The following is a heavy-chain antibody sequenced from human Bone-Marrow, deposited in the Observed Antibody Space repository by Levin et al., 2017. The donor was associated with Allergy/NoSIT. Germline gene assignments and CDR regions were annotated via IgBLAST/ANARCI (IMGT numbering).Heavy chain of an antibody. CDR1: GFTFSSYS. Sequence: PGESLKISCAASGFTFSSYSMNWVRQAPGKGLEWVSYISSTSSTIYYADSVKGRFAISRDNAKSSLYLQMNSLRAEDTAVYYCARDMYSAWTMISFDYWGQGTLVTVSS. CDR3: ARDMYSAWTMISFDY. D-gene: IGHD1-26*01. CDR2: ISSTSSTI. V-gene: IGHV3-48*04. J-gene: IGHJ4*02.